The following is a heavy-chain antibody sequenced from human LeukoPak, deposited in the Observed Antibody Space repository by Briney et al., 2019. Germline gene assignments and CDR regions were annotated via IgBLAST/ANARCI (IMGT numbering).Heavy chain of an antibody. V-gene: IGHV1-69*02. CDR1: GGTLSSYT. CDR2: IIPILGIA. D-gene: IGHD4-17*01. CDR3: ARVHGEGP. Sequence: ASVKLSCKASGGTLSSYTISWVRHAPGPGLEWMGRIIPILGIANYAQKFQGRVTITADKSTSTAYREPSRRGSEGRAVYHCARVHGEGPRDRGPVGTVPS. J-gene: IGHJ1*01.